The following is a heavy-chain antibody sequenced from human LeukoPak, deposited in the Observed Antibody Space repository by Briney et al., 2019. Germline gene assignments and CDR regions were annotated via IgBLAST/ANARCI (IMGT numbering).Heavy chain of an antibody. Sequence: GGSLRLSCAASGFTFDSYAMAWVRQAPGKGPEWISGISGSGDTAYYADSVKGRFTISRDNAKNSLYLQMNSLRDEDTAVYYCVRDQFFSFDYWGQGTLVTVSS. CDR2: ISGSGDTA. J-gene: IGHJ4*02. CDR1: GFTFDSYA. V-gene: IGHV3-23*01. CDR3: VRDQFFSFDY. D-gene: IGHD3-3*01.